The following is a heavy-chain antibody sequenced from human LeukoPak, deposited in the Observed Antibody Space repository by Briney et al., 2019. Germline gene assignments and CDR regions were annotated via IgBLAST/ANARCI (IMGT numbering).Heavy chain of an antibody. V-gene: IGHV3-23*01. Sequence: PGGSLRLSCAASGFTFSNYAMSWVRQAPGKGLEWVSGISGSGSTTYYADSVKGRFTISRDNSKNTLYLQMNSLRADDTAVYYCAKIMVRGVILSNFDYWGQGTLVTVSS. J-gene: IGHJ4*02. CDR3: AKIMVRGVILSNFDY. D-gene: IGHD3-10*01. CDR1: GFTFSNYA. CDR2: ISGSGSTT.